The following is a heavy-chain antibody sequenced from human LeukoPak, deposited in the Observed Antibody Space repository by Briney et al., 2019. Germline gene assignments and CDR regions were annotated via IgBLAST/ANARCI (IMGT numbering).Heavy chain of an antibody. CDR2: ISSSSTYI. V-gene: IGHV3-21*01. CDR3: ARVAKNNGFVFDN. J-gene: IGHJ4*02. Sequence: PGGSLRLSCKTSGFTFSSYSMNWVRQAPGKGLEWVSSISSSSTYIYYAESVKGRFTISRDNAKNALYLQMNSLRAEDTAVYYCARVAKNNGFVFDNWGQGTLVTVSS. D-gene: IGHD2/OR15-2a*01. CDR1: GFTFSSYS.